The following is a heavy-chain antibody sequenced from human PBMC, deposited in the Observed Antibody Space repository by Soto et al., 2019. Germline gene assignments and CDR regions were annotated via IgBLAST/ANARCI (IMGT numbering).Heavy chain of an antibody. CDR1: GFTFNTYW. D-gene: IGHD3-10*01. CDR3: ARVVRAKFDP. Sequence: EVQLVESGGGLVQPGGSLRLSCAASGFTFNTYWMAWVRQAPGKGPEWVASIKQDGSETFYMDSVRGRFTISRDNAKKSLYLQMNSLRAEDMAVYYCARVVRAKFDPWGQGTLVTVSS. CDR2: IKQDGSET. V-gene: IGHV3-7*01. J-gene: IGHJ5*02.